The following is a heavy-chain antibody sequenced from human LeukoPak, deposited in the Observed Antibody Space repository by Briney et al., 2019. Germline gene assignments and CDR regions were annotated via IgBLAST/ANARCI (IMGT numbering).Heavy chain of an antibody. CDR1: GNTFNNYA. CDR2: IIPMFGTG. V-gene: IGHV1-69*13. J-gene: IGHJ6*03. CDR3: GRVTDSCKNYSYYYMDF. Sequence: SVKVSCKASGNTFNNYAISWVRQAPGQGLEWVGGIIPMFGTGNYAQKFQGRVTITADESTSTAHMELSSLRSEDTAVYYCGRVTDSCKNYSYYYMDFWGKGTTGPVSS.